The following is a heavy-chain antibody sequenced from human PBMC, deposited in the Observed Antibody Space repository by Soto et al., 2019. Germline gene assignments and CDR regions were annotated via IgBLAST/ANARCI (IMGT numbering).Heavy chain of an antibody. CDR3: AREVVVDTKTLYFDY. CDR2: IYYSGST. D-gene: IGHD2-21*01. J-gene: IGHJ4*02. Sequence: QVQLQESGPGLVKPSQTLSLTCTVSGGSISSGGYYWSWIRQHPGKGLEWIGYIYYSGSTYYNPSLKSRVTISVDTSKNQFSLKLSSVTAADTAVYYCAREVVVDTKTLYFDYWGQGTLVTVSS. V-gene: IGHV4-31*03. CDR1: GGSISSGGYY.